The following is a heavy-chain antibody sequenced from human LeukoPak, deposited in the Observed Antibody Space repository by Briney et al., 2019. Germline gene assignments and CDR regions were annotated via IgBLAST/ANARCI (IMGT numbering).Heavy chain of an antibody. V-gene: IGHV3-23*01. CDR1: GFTFNSYA. Sequence: GGSLGLSCAASGFTFNSYAMSWVRQAPAKGLEWVSTVSGNGVGTYYAGSVSGRFTISRDNSKNTLYLHMNSLRAEDTALYYCAKETGEYYFDTSGNQMFDYWGQGTLVTVSS. CDR3: AKETGEYYFDTSGNQMFDY. D-gene: IGHD3-22*01. CDR2: VSGNGVGT. J-gene: IGHJ4*02.